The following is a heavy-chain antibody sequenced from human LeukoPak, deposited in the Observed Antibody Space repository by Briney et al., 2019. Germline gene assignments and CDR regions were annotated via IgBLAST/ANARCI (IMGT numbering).Heavy chain of an antibody. V-gene: IGHV3-7*03. J-gene: IGHJ5*02. D-gene: IGHD5-18*01. CDR1: GGSFSGYY. Sequence: ETLSLTCAVYGGSFSGYYWSWIRQPPGKGLEWVANIKQDGSEKYYVDSVKGRFIISRDNAKNSLYLHMNDLRAEDTAVYYCARDPGDRAIDRWFDPWGQGTLVTVSS. CDR3: ARDPGDRAIDRWFDP. CDR2: IKQDGSEK.